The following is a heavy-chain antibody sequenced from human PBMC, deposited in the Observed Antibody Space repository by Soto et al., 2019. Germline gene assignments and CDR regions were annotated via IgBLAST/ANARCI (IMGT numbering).Heavy chain of an antibody. CDR1: GGTFSSYA. CDR2: IIPIFGTA. Sequence: QVQLVQSGAEVKKPGSSVKVSCKASGGTFSSYAISWVRQAPGQGLEWMGGIIPIFGTANYAQKFQGRVTXXAXEXXSTAYMELSSLRSEDTAVYYCARAGRKVATTSFDYWGQGTLVTVSS. CDR3: ARAGRKVATTSFDY. V-gene: IGHV1-69*12. D-gene: IGHD5-12*01. J-gene: IGHJ4*02.